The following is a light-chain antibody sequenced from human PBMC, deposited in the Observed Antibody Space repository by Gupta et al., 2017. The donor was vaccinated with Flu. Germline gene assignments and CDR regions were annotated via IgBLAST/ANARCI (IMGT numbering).Light chain of an antibody. V-gene: IGLV8-61*01. Sequence: QTVVTQEPSFSVSPGGTVTLTCGPSSGSVSTSYYPSWYQQTPGQPPRTLIYSTNTRSSGIPDRFSGSILGNKAALTITGAQADDESDYYCVLYMGSGIWVFGGGTKLTVL. CDR2: STN. J-gene: IGLJ3*02. CDR1: SGSVSTSYY. CDR3: VLYMGSGIWV.